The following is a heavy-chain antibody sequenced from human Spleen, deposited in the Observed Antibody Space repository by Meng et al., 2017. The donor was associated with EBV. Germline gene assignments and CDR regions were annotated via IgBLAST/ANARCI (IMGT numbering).Heavy chain of an antibody. Sequence: VQLWQSGAELKKPGASVKVSCKAFGYTLSSHAMNWVRQAPGQGLEWLGWINTNTGSPTYAQGFRGRFLFSLDTSVSTAYLQISSLKAEDTAVYYCASGGWGDYWGQGTLVTVSS. V-gene: IGHV7-4-1*02. CDR2: INTNTGSP. J-gene: IGHJ4*02. CDR3: ASGGWGDY. D-gene: IGHD6-19*01. CDR1: GYTLSSHA.